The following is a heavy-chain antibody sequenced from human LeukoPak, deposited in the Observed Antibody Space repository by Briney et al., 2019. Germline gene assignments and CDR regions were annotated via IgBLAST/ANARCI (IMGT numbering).Heavy chain of an antibody. V-gene: IGHV3-30*02. J-gene: IGHJ5*01. D-gene: IGHD2-15*01. CDR3: AAAGLGVAHWFSS. CDR2: LPYDGSYN. Sequence: GGSLRLSCEVSGVSLSSYGMHWVRQAPGKGLEWVAWLPYDGSYNSTAASLKGRFAISKDISKNTLYLDMDSLTPEDTAVYYCAAAGLGVAHWFSSRGQGTLVIVSS. CDR1: GVSLSSYG.